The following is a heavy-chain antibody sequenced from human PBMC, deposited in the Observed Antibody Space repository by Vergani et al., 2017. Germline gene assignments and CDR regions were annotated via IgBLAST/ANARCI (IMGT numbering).Heavy chain of an antibody. J-gene: IGHJ5*02. CDR2: IDWDDDK. Sequence: HVTLRESGPALVKPTQTLTLTCTFSGFSLSTSGMCVSWIRQPPGKALEWLALIDWDDDKYYSTSLKTRLTISKDTSKNQVVLTMTNMDPVDTATYYCARSLFGVVKGWFDPWGQGTLVTVSS. CDR3: ARSLFGVVKGWFDP. CDR1: GFSLSTSGMC. D-gene: IGHD3-3*01. V-gene: IGHV2-70*01.